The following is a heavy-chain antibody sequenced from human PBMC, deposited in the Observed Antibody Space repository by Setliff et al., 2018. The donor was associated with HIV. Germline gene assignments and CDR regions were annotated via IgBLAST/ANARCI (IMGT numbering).Heavy chain of an antibody. Sequence: ASVKVSCKASGYTFSDYYMHWVRQAPGQGLEWMGWINPNSGGTNYAQKFQGRVNMTRDTSISSTYMELSRLRSDDTAVYYCARDPGYKSTWYGVFDIWGQGTMVTVSS. V-gene: IGHV1-2*02. D-gene: IGHD6-13*01. CDR3: ARDPGYKSTWYGVFDI. CDR2: INPNSGGT. J-gene: IGHJ3*02. CDR1: GYTFSDYY.